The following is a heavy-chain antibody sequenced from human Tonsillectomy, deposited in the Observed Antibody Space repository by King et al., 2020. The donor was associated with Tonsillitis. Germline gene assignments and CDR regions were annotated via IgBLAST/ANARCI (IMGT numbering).Heavy chain of an antibody. D-gene: IGHD3-22*01. CDR2: IYYSGST. V-gene: IGHV4-59*01. CDR1: GGSISSYY. J-gene: IGHJ4*02. CDR3: ARDQNYYDSSGYYRGGFDY. Sequence: VQLQESGPGLVKPSETLSLTCTVSGGSISSYYWSWIRQPPGKGLEWIVYIYYSGSTNYNPSLESRVTISVDTSKNQFSLKLSSVTAADTAVYYCARDQNYYDSSGYYRGGFDYWGQGTLVTVSS.